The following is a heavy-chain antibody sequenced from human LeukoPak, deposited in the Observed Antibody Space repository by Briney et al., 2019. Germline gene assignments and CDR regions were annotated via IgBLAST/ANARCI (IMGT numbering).Heavy chain of an antibody. CDR2: IRSSGTSI. CDR1: GFTFSSYE. J-gene: IGHJ4*02. CDR3: AKDPIYRYSGSYFPYYFDY. Sequence: PGGSLRLSCATSGFTFSSYEMNWVRQAPGKGLEWVSLIRSSGTSIDYVDSVKGRFTISRDNAKDSLFLQMNTLRAEDTAVYYCAKDPIYRYSGSYFPYYFDYWGQGTLVTVSS. V-gene: IGHV3-48*03. D-gene: IGHD1-26*01.